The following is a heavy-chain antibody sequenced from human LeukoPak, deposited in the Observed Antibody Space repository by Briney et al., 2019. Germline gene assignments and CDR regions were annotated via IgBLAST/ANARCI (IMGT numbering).Heavy chain of an antibody. CDR3: AKGQELDDGVFDS. CDR2: IRSNGETV. V-gene: IGHV3-23*01. Sequence: PGGSLRLSCAAPGFTFSSIAMSWVRQAPGKGLEWVSAIRSNGETVYNADSVKGRFTISRDNSRQTLFLQMSSLRVEDTATYYCAKGQELDDGVFDSWGQGTLVTVSS. D-gene: IGHD1-1*01. J-gene: IGHJ4*02. CDR1: GFTFSSIA.